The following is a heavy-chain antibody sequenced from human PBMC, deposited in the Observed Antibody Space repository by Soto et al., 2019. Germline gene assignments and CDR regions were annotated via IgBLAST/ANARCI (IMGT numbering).Heavy chain of an antibody. CDR2: ISVDNGDT. CDR1: GYTFNSAG. J-gene: IGHJ4*02. CDR3: ARVQSLGYCRSASCYDVFDH. D-gene: IGHD2-2*01. V-gene: IGHV1-18*01. Sequence: QVHLVQSGPEVKEPGASVRVSCKASGYTFNSAGLAWVRQAPGQGLEWMGWISVDNGDTKYAQKFQGRVTMTTDTSTTTAYMDLRGIKSDDTAVFYCARVQSLGYCRSASCYDVFDHWGQGTLVTVS.